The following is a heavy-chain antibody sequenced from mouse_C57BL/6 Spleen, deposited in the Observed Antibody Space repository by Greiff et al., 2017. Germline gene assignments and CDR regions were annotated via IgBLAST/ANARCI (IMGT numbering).Heavy chain of an antibody. V-gene: IGHV5-17*01. D-gene: IGHD3-2*02. CDR3: ATGYPYFDY. J-gene: IGHJ2*01. CDR1: GFTFSDYG. CDR2: ISSGSSTI. Sequence: DVQLQESGGGLVKPRGSLKLSCAASGFTFSDYGMHWVRQAPEKGLEWVAYISSGSSTIYYADTVKGRFTISRDNAKNTLFLQMTSLRSEDTAMYYCATGYPYFDYWGQGTTLTVSS.